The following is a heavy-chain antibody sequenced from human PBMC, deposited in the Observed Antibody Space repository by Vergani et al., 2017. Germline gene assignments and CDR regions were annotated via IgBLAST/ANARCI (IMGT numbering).Heavy chain of an antibody. CDR2: IGSSGPYI. V-gene: IGHV3-21*06. Sequence: VQLVESGGGPVKPGGSLRLSCAASGFTFSDSSMSWVRQAPGKGLEWVAFIGSSGPYINYADSVKGRFIISRDNTNNSLFLQLRSLRAEDAAVYYCARDCTSGGCPDNYGMDVWGQGATVTVSS. CDR1: GFTFSDSS. D-gene: IGHD2-8*01. J-gene: IGHJ6*02. CDR3: ARDCTSGGCPDNYGMDV.